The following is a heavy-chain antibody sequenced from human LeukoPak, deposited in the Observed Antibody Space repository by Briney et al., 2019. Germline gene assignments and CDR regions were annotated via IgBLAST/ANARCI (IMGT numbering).Heavy chain of an antibody. Sequence: GGSLRLSCAASGFTISNYGMHWLRQAPGTGLEWVAFLRHDGTEKKYADSVTGRFTISGDSSKNPLYLQMNSLRPEDTAVYYCARVPTTYSSGWYGYWGQGTLVTVSS. CDR1: GFTISNYG. D-gene: IGHD6-19*01. CDR3: ARVPTTYSSGWYGY. V-gene: IGHV3-30*02. J-gene: IGHJ4*02. CDR2: LRHDGTEK.